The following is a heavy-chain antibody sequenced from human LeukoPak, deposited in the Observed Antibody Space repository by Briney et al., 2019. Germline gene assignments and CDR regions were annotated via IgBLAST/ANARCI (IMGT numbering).Heavy chain of an antibody. V-gene: IGHV3-7*01. CDR2: IKQDGSEK. J-gene: IGHJ4*02. Sequence: GGSLRLSCAASGFTFSSYWMSWVRQAPGKGLEWVANIKQDGSEKYYVDSVKGRFTVSRDNAKNSLYLQMNSLRAEGTAVYYCAGHYSGLRSYFDYWGQGTLVTVSS. D-gene: IGHD1-26*01. CDR1: GFTFSSYW. CDR3: AGHYSGLRSYFDY.